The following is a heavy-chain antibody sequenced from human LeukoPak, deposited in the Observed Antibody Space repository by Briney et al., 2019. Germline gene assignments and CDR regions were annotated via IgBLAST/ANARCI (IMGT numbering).Heavy chain of an antibody. D-gene: IGHD3-10*01. V-gene: IGHV3-23*01. Sequence: PGGSLRLSCAASGFTFSSFALSWVRQAQGKGLEWVSAISGSGGSTYYADSVKGRFTISKDNSKNTLYLQVNSLRAEDTAVYYCAKGCGFGELLYDYYGMDVWGKGTTVTVSS. CDR1: GFTFSSFA. CDR2: ISGSGGST. J-gene: IGHJ6*04. CDR3: AKGCGFGELLYDYYGMDV.